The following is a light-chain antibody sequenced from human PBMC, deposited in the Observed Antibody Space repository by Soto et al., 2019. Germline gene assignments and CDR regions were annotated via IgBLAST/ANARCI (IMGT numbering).Light chain of an antibody. J-gene: IGLJ1*01. V-gene: IGLV2-8*01. CDR3: SSYAGSTNARV. CDR2: EVS. CDR1: SSDVGGYNY. Sequence: QSALTQPPSASGSPGQSVTISCTGTSSDVGGYNYVSWYQQHPGKAPKLMIYEVSKRPSGVPDRFSGSKSGNTASLTVSGLQAEDEADYHCSSYAGSTNARVFGSGTKVTVL.